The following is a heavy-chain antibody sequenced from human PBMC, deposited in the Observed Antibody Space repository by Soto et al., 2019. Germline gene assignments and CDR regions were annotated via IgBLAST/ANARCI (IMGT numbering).Heavy chain of an antibody. Sequence: PGGSLRLSCAASGFIFDSYTMNWVRQAPGKRLEWVLSISGTGTYIYYQDSLKGRFTISRDNSKNTLYLQMNSLRAEDTAVYYCARDRWGTYYYDSSGYNEGFDYWGQGTLVTVSS. CDR1: GFIFDSYT. CDR3: ARDRWGTYYYDSSGYNEGFDY. D-gene: IGHD3-22*01. V-gene: IGHV3-21*01. J-gene: IGHJ4*02. CDR2: ISGTGTYI.